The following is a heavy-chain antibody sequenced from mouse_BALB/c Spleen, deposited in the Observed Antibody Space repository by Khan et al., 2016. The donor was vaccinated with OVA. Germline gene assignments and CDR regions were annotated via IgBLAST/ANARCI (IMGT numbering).Heavy chain of an antibody. Sequence: EVELVESGGGLVKPGGSLKLSCEASGFTFSSYAMSWVRQTPEKRLVWVATISSGGSYTFYPDNVKGRFTISRDTANNTLYLQLSSLRSEDTAIYYCTRTPCCCSSGYFDYWGQGTALTVSS. CDR2: ISSGGSYT. V-gene: IGHV5-9-3*01. CDR1: GFTFSSYA. CDR3: TRTPCCCSSGYFDY. D-gene: IGHD6-1*01. J-gene: IGHJ2*01.